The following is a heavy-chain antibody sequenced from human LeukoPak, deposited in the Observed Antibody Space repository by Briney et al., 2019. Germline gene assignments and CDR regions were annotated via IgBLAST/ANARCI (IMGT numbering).Heavy chain of an antibody. CDR3: ARAAVAAAFDY. Sequence: ASVKVSCKASGYTFTSYYMHWVRQAPGQGLEWMGIINPSGGSTSYAQKFQGRVAMTRDTSTSTVYMELSSLRSEDTAVYYCARAAVAAAFDYWGQRTLVTVSS. V-gene: IGHV1-46*01. D-gene: IGHD6-13*01. CDR2: INPSGGST. J-gene: IGHJ4*02. CDR1: GYTFTSYY.